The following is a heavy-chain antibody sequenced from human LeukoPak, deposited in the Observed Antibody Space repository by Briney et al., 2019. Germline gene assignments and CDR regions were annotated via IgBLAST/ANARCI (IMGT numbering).Heavy chain of an antibody. D-gene: IGHD3-22*01. CDR1: GYTFTSYY. CDR2: INPSGGST. CDR3: ARVEDYYDSSGYYYG. V-gene: IGHV1-46*01. Sequence: ASVKVSCKASGYTFTSYYMHWVRQAPGQGLEWMGIINPSGGSTNYAQKLQGRVTMTTDTSTSTAYMELRSLRSDDTAVYYCARVEDYYDSSGYYYGWGQGTLVTVSS. J-gene: IGHJ4*02.